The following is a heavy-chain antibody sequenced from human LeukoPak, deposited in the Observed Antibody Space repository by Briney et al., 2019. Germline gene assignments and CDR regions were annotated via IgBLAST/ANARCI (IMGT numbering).Heavy chain of an antibody. V-gene: IGHV3-23*01. CDR2: LSGSGFILP. CDR3: AKDTTPYSGNTFYFDY. CDR1: GFTFSTYA. J-gene: IGHJ4*02. Sequence: GGSLRLSCAASGFTFSTYAISWLRQAPGKGLEWVSGLSGSGFILPYYADSVKGRFTISRDNSKSTLYLQMNSLRADDTAVCFCAKDTTPYSGNTFYFDYWGQGTLVTVSS. D-gene: IGHD1-7*01.